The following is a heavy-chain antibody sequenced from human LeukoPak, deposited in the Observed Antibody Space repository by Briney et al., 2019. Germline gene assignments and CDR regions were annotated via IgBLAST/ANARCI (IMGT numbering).Heavy chain of an antibody. CDR2: ISDDGGNE. CDR3: ARDLSSLGLDD. CDR1: GFAFSRYA. V-gene: IGHV3-30*04. J-gene: IGHJ4*02. D-gene: IGHD7-27*01. Sequence: GGSLRLSCAASGFAFSRYAMHWVRQAPGMGLAWVAVISDDGGNEYYLESVKGRFTISRDNSKNTLYLQMNSLRAGDTALYFCARDLSSLGLDDWGQGTLVTVSS.